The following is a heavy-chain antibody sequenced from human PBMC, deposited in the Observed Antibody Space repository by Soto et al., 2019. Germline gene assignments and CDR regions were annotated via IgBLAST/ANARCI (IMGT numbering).Heavy chain of an antibody. Sequence: ESGGNLVKPGGSLRLSCAASGFTFSDYYMSWVRQAPGKGLEWVSDISTTGGYTSYADSVKGRFTISRDNAKNSVFLQMNSLRAEDTAVYYCATGGATDYWGQGTLVTVSS. CDR3: ATGGATDY. V-gene: IGHV3-11*05. CDR2: ISTTGGYT. J-gene: IGHJ4*02. CDR1: GFTFSDYY. D-gene: IGHD3-16*01.